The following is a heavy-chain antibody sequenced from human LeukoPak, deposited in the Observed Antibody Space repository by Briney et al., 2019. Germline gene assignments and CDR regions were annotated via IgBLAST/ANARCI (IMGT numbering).Heavy chain of an antibody. CDR2: IKQDGSEK. D-gene: IGHD3-3*01. Sequence: PGGSLRLSCAASGFTFSSYWMSWVRQAPGKGLEWVANIKQDGSEKYYVDSVKGRFTISRDNAKNSLYLQMNSLRAEDTAVYYCARGITIFGVGRGRHYYMDVWGKGTTVTVSS. V-gene: IGHV3-7*01. CDR1: GFTFSSYW. J-gene: IGHJ6*03. CDR3: ARGITIFGVGRGRHYYMDV.